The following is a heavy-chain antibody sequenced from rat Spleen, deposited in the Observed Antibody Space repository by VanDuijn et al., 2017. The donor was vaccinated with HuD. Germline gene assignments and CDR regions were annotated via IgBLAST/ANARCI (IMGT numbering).Heavy chain of an antibody. CDR1: GFIFRNYD. CDR2: ISTGGGNT. J-gene: IGHJ3*01. CDR3: TRDFRRFAY. Sequence: EVQLVESGGGLVQPGRSLKLSWAASGFIFRNYDMAWVRQAPTKGLEWVASISTGGGNTYYRDSVKGRFTISRENAKSTLYLQMNSLRSEDTATYYCTRDFRRFAYWGQGTLVTVSS. V-gene: IGHV5-25*01.